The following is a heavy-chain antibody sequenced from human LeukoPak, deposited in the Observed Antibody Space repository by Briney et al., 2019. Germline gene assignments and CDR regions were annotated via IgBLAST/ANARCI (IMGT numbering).Heavy chain of an antibody. D-gene: IGHD4-17*01. V-gene: IGHV4-4*02. CDR2: VNLQGST. CDR3: AREYYGDYY. J-gene: IGHJ4*02. Sequence: SETLSLTCGVSGGSITSTNYWTWVRQPPGKGLEWIGEVNLQGSTNYNPSLMGRVAISVDMSENHISLQLTSVTAADTAVYYCAREYYGDYYWGQGTLVTVSS. CDR1: GGSITSTNY.